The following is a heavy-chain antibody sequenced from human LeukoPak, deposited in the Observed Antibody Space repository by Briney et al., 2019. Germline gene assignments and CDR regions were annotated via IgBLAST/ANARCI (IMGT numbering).Heavy chain of an antibody. D-gene: IGHD3-22*01. V-gene: IGHV3-21*01. CDR3: ARVGEYYDSSGYRDY. CDR1: GFTFSSYS. CDR2: ISSSSSYI. J-gene: IGHJ4*02. Sequence: GGSLRLSCAASGFTFSSYSMNWVRQAPGKGLEWVSSISSSSSYIYYADPVKGRFTISRDNAKNSLYLQMNSLRAEDTAVYYCARVGEYYDSSGYRDYWGQGTLVTVSS.